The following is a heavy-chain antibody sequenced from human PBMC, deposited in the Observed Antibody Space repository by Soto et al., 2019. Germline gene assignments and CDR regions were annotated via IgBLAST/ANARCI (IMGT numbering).Heavy chain of an antibody. CDR3: AKGSADSRPYYFDY. V-gene: IGHV3-74*01. J-gene: IGHJ4*02. D-gene: IGHD3-22*01. CDR2: INSDGSST. CDR1: GFTFSSHW. Sequence: PGGSLRLSCAASGFTFSSHWMHWVRQAPGKGLMWVSRINSDGSSTSYAESVKGRFTISRDNAKNTVFLQMNSLRAEDTAVYYCAKGSADSRPYYFDYWGQGTLVTVSS.